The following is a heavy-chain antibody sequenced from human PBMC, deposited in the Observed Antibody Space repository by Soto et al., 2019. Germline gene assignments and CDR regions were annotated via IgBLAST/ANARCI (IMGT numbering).Heavy chain of an antibody. CDR3: ARDITGITGTPDDAFDI. CDR1: GFTFSDYY. J-gene: IGHJ3*02. Sequence: PGGSLILSCAASGFTFSDYYMSWIRQAPGKGLEWVSYISSSGSTIYYADSVKGRFTISRDNAKNSLYLQMNSLRAEDTAVYYCARDITGITGTPDDAFDIWGQGTMVTVSS. V-gene: IGHV3-11*01. D-gene: IGHD1-20*01. CDR2: ISSSGSTI.